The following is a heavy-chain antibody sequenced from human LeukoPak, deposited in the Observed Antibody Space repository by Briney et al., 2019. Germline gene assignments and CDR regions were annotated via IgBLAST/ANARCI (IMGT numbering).Heavy chain of an antibody. CDR1: GYTFSSYG. Sequence: GASVRVSCKASGYTFSSYGISWVRQAPGQGLEWMGWISAYNDNTNYAQKVQDRVTMTTDTSTNTAYMELRGLRFDDTAVYYCARGGAAVPLDHWGQGTVVTVSS. CDR3: ARGGAAVPLDH. J-gene: IGHJ4*02. CDR2: ISAYNDNT. D-gene: IGHD6-13*01. V-gene: IGHV1-18*01.